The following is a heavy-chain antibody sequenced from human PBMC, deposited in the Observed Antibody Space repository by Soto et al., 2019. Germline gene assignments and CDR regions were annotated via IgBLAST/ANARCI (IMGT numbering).Heavy chain of an antibody. Sequence: EVPLVESGGGLIQPGGSLRLSCAASGFTFSSNDMNWVRQAPGKGLESVSLIYSGGSTYYADSVKGRFTISRDNSKNTLYLQMSSLRAEDTAVYYCATRPLLPGAPWGQGTMVTVSS. D-gene: IGHD3-22*01. V-gene: IGHV3-53*01. CDR1: GFTFSSND. CDR2: IYSGGST. CDR3: ATRPLLPGAP. J-gene: IGHJ3*01.